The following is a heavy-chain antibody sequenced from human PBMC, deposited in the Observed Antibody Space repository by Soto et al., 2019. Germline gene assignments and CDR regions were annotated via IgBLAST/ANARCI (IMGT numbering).Heavy chain of an antibody. CDR3: ARGAVSLGSFRRGKVGNWFDP. Sequence: PSETLSLTCAVYGGSFSGYYWSWIRQPPGKGLEWIGEINHSGSTNYNPSLKSRVTISVDTSKNQFSLKLSSVTAADTAVYYCARGAVSLGSFRRGKVGNWFDPWGQGTLVTVSS. J-gene: IGHJ5*02. CDR1: GGSFSGYY. D-gene: IGHD1-26*01. V-gene: IGHV4-34*01. CDR2: INHSGST.